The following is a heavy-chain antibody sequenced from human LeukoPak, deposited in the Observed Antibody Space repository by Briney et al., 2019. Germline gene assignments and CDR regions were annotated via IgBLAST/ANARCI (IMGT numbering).Heavy chain of an antibody. V-gene: IGHV3-21*01. CDR3: ARPGPYYYYGMDV. CDR1: GFTFSAYS. J-gene: IGHJ6*02. Sequence: PGGSLRLSCAASGFTFSAYSMNWARQAPGKGLEWVSSISSSSIYIHYADSVKGRFTISRDNAKNSLYLQMNSLRAEDTAVYYCARPGPYYYYGMDVWGQGTTVTVSS. D-gene: IGHD3-10*01. CDR2: ISSSSIYI.